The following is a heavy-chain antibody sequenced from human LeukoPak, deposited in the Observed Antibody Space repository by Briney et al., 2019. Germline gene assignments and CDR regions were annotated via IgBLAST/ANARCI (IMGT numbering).Heavy chain of an antibody. Sequence: ALVKVSCSAAGSTFTGYYMHWVRQAPGHGLEWMGWINPNSGGTNYAQKFQGRVTMTRDTYISTAYMELGRLRSDDTAVYYCASYPGYCSGGSCYGWYDPWGQGTLVTVSS. CDR2: INPNSGGT. CDR3: ASYPGYCSGGSCYGWYDP. J-gene: IGHJ5*02. CDR1: GSTFTGYY. D-gene: IGHD2-15*01. V-gene: IGHV1-2*02.